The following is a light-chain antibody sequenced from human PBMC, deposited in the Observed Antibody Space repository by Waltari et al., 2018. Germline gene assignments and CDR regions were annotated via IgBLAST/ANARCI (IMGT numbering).Light chain of an antibody. V-gene: IGKV3-11*01. Sequence: EIVLTQSPATLSLSPGERATLSCRASQSVCSYLAWYQQRPGQAPRLLIYDASNRATGIPARFSGSGSGTDFTLTISSLEPEDFAVYYCQQRSIWPPLTFGGGTKVEIK. CDR2: DAS. CDR3: QQRSIWPPLT. CDR1: QSVCSY. J-gene: IGKJ4*01.